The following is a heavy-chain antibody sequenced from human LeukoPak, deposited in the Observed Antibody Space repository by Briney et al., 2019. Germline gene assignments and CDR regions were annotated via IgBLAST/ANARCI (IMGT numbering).Heavy chain of an antibody. D-gene: IGHD6-13*01. CDR2: INHSGST. CDR1: GGSFSGYY. J-gene: IGHJ5*02. CDR3: ARAVAADGTVGWFDP. Sequence: SETLSLTCAVYGGSFSGYYWSWIRQPPGKGLEWIGEINHSGSTNYNPSLKSRVTISVDTSKNQFSLKLSSVTAADTAVYYCARAVAADGTVGWFDPWGQGTLVTVSS. V-gene: IGHV4-34*01.